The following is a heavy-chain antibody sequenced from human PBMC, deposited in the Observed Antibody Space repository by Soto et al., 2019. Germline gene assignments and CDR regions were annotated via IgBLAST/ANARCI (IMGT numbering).Heavy chain of an antibody. CDR1: GGSISSGGYS. J-gene: IGHJ5*02. CDR3: ARDQGSNWFDP. V-gene: IGHV4-30-2*01. Sequence: SETLSLTCAVSGGSISSGGYSWSWIRQPPGKGLEWIGYIYHSGSTYYSPSLKSRVTISVDRSKNQFSLKLSSVTAADTAVYYCARDQGSNWFDPWGQGTLVTVSS. CDR2: IYHSGST. D-gene: IGHD2-15*01.